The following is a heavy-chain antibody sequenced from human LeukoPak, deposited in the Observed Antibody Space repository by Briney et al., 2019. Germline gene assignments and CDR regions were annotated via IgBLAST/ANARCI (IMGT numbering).Heavy chain of an antibody. CDR2: ISHSGSTI. D-gene: IGHD1-26*01. V-gene: IGHV3-11*04. J-gene: IGHJ3*01. CDR3: ATEGGSSDAFAF. Sequence: GGSLRLSCAASGYMFSDYYMSWLRQAPEKGLEWLSYISHSGSTIYYADSVKGRFTISRDNSKNTMYLQMNSLRIDDTAVYYCATEGGSSDAFAFWGQGTKVTVSS. CDR1: GYMFSDYY.